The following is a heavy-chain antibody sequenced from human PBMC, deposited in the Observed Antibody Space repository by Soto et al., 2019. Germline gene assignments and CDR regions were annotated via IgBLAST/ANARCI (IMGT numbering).Heavy chain of an antibody. CDR3: SKEGNGRASRDC. CDR2: ISWDGGSI. CDR1: GFTFDGYM. J-gene: IGHJ4*01. V-gene: IGHV3-43*01. Sequence: SLRLSCEASGFTFDGYMMHWVRQAPGKGLEWISLISWDGGSIDYADSIKGRFTVPRDNSKNSLFLDMHSLETEDTAVYYCSKEGNGRASRDCCGQRTTVTVSS. D-gene: IGHD2-8*01.